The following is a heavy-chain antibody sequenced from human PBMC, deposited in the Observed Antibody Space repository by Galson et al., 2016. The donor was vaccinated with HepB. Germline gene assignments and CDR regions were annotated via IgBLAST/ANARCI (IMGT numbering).Heavy chain of an antibody. CDR2: ITKSRSII. D-gene: IGHD3-3*01. V-gene: IGHV3-48*01. CDR3: VRGSRGSLTVFGGRVPYFDS. CDR1: GFTFSSYS. Sequence: SLRLSCAASGFTFSSYSINWVRQAPGKGLEWVSYITKSRSIIHYADSVTGRFTISRDNAKNLLYLQMSSLRAEDTAVFYCVRGSRGSLTVFGGRVPYFDSWGQGTLVTVSS. J-gene: IGHJ4*02.